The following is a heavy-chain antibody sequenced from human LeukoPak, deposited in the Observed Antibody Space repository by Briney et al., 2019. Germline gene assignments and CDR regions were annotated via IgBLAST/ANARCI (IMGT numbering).Heavy chain of an antibody. J-gene: IGHJ4*02. Sequence: PGGSLRLSCAASGFTFSSYGMHWVRQAPGKGLEWVAFIRYDGSNKYSADSVKGRFTISRDNSKNTLYLQMNTLRDEDTAVYYCAKDRSSGLGHLFDYWGQGTLVTVSS. V-gene: IGHV3-30*02. CDR2: IRYDGSNK. D-gene: IGHD3-10*01. CDR3: AKDRSSGLGHLFDY. CDR1: GFTFSSYG.